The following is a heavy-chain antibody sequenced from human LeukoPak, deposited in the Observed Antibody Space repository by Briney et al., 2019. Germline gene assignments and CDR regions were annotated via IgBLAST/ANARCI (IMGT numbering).Heavy chain of an antibody. V-gene: IGHV4-59*01. Sequence: SETLSLTCTVSGGSISSYYWSWIRQPPGKGLQWIGYVYYSGSTNYNPSLKSRVSISVDTSKNQFSLNLRSVTPADTAVYYCARGGTAVVTPYAFDIWGQGTMVTVSS. D-gene: IGHD4-23*01. J-gene: IGHJ3*02. CDR3: ARGGTAVVTPYAFDI. CDR1: GGSISSYY. CDR2: VYYSGST.